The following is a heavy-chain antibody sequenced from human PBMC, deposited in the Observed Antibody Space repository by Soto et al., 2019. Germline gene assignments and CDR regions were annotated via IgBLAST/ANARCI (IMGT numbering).Heavy chain of an antibody. D-gene: IGHD3-10*01. Sequence: GASVKVSCKASGYTFTSYGINWVRQATGQGLEWMGWMNPNSGNTGYAQKFQGRVTMTRNTSISTAYMELSSLRSEDTAVYYCARGRDHYYGSGSYSDAFDIWGQGTMVTVSS. CDR2: MNPNSGNT. CDR3: ARGRDHYYGSGSYSDAFDI. CDR1: GYTFTSYG. J-gene: IGHJ3*02. V-gene: IGHV1-8*02.